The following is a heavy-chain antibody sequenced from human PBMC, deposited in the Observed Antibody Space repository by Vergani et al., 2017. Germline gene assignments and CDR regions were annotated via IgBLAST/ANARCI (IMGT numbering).Heavy chain of an antibody. CDR1: GFTFSSYA. CDR3: KGDFWSGYLRGFDY. D-gene: IGHD3-3*01. V-gene: IGHV3-23*01. Sequence: EVQLLESGGGLVQPGGSLRLSCAASGFTFSSYAMSWVRQAPGKGLEWVSAISGSGGSTYYADSVKGRFTISRDNSKNTLYLQMNSLRAEDAAVYYCKGDFWSGYLRGFDYGGQGTLVTVSS. J-gene: IGHJ4*02. CDR2: ISGSGGST.